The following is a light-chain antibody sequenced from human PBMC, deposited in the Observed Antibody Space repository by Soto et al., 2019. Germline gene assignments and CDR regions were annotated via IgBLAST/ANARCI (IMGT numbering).Light chain of an antibody. CDR2: KAS. CDR1: QSIGSW. Sequence: EIQMTQSPSTLSASVGDRVTITCRASQSIGSWLAWYQQKPGKAPKLLISKASSLESGVPSRFSGSGSGTDFTLTISSLQPEDFATYYCQQSYSTSWTFGQGTKVDIK. J-gene: IGKJ1*01. CDR3: QQSYSTSWT. V-gene: IGKV1-5*03.